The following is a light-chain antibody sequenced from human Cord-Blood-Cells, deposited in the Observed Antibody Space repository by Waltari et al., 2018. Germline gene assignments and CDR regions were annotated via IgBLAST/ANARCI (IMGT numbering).Light chain of an antibody. Sequence: DIQMTQSPSSLSASVGDRVTITCRASQSISSYLNWYQQKPGKAPKLLIYAASSLQSGVRSRFSGSGSATDFTLTISSVQPEDCATYYCQQSYSTPLTFGGGTKVEIK. V-gene: IGKV1-39*01. CDR2: AAS. CDR1: QSISSY. J-gene: IGKJ4*01. CDR3: QQSYSTPLT.